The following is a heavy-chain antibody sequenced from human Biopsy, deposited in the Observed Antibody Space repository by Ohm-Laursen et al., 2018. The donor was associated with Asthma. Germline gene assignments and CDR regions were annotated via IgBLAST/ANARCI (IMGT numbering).Heavy chain of an antibody. V-gene: IGHV1-69*01. J-gene: IGHJ4*02. D-gene: IGHD2-2*01. CDR2: VNSVLGNT. CDR3: ARKAGSCISRTCYSLDF. Sequence: SSVKVSCKSLGGTFNTSVIGWARQAPGQGLEWLGGVNSVLGNTNYPQKFHDRVTITAGDSTSTVYMELSSLRSEDTAVYYCARKAGSCISRTCYSLDFWGQGTLVTVSS. CDR1: GGTFNTSV.